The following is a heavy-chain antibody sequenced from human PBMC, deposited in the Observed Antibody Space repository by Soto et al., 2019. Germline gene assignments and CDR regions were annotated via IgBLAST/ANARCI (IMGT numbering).Heavy chain of an antibody. CDR1: GFTFSSYG. D-gene: IGHD5-18*01. J-gene: IGHJ4*02. Sequence: PEGSLRLSCAASGFTFSSYGMHWVRQAPGKGLEWVAVISYDGSNKYYADSVKGRFTISRDNSKNTLYLQMNSLRAEDTAVYYCANRIVDTAMVSDYWGQGRLVTVS. CDR2: ISYDGSNK. V-gene: IGHV3-30*18. CDR3: ANRIVDTAMVSDY.